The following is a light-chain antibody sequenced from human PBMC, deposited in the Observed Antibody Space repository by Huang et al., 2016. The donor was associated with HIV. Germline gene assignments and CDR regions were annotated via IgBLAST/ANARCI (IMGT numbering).Light chain of an antibody. CDR2: GAS. Sequence: EIVLTQSPGTLSLSPGERATLSCRASQSVSSSNLAWYQQKPGQAPRFLIYGASNGATGIPDSFSGSGSGTDFTLTISRLEPEDFAVYYCQQYGSPPLTFGGGTKVVIK. CDR3: QQYGSPPLT. CDR1: QSVSSSN. V-gene: IGKV3-20*01. J-gene: IGKJ4*01.